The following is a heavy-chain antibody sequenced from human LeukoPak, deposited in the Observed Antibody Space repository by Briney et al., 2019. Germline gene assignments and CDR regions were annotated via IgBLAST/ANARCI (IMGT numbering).Heavy chain of an antibody. Sequence: ASVKVSCKASGYTFTSYHMHWVRQAPGQGLEWMGIINPSGGTTNYAQKFRGRVTMTRDMSTSTVYMELSSLRSEDTAVYYCARLATLSTVAARGRTWFDAWGQGTLVTVSS. CDR2: INPSGGTT. J-gene: IGHJ5*02. D-gene: IGHD6-6*01. CDR1: GYTFTSYH. V-gene: IGHV1-46*01. CDR3: ARLATLSTVAARGRTWFDA.